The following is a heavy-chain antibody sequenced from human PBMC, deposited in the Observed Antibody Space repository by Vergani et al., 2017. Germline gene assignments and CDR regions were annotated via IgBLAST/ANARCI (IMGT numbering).Heavy chain of an antibody. CDR1: GYTFTGYY. CDR2: INPNSGGT. J-gene: IGHJ6*02. Sequence: QVQLVQSGAEVKKPGASVKVSCKASGYTFTGYYMHWVRQAPGQGLEWMGWINPNSGGTNYAQKFQGRVTMTRDTSISTAYMELSRLRSDDTAVYYCAREELTNDILTGYPTFGMDVWGQGTTVTVSS. D-gene: IGHD3-9*01. CDR3: AREELTNDILTGYPTFGMDV. V-gene: IGHV1-2*02.